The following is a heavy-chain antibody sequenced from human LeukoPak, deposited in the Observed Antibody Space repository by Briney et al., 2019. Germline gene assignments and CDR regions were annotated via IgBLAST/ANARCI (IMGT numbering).Heavy chain of an antibody. CDR1: GCTFSSYS. CDR2: ISSSSSYI. CDR3: ARDLTGYSSGWYGLGDYYYYMDV. D-gene: IGHD6-19*01. V-gene: IGHV3-21*01. J-gene: IGHJ6*03. Sequence: GGSLRLSCAASGCTFSSYSMNWVRQAPGKGLEWVSSISSSSSYIYYADSVKGRFTISRDNAKNSLYLQMNSLRAEDTAVYYCARDLTGYSSGWYGLGDYYYYMDVWGKGTTVTVSS.